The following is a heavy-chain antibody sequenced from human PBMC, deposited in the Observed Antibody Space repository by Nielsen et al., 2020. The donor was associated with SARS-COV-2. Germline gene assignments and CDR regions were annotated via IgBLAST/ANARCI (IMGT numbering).Heavy chain of an antibody. CDR2: IHEDGSS. V-gene: IGHV3-53*01. J-gene: IGHJ6*02. CDR3: ARSYFDWSHNYGMDV. D-gene: IGHD3-9*01. CDR1: GFTVSRNY. Sequence: GGSLRLSCAASGFTVSRNYMSWVRQAPGKGLAWVSVIHEDGSSYYADSVEGRFTISRDNSKNTLYLQMNSLRAEDTALYHCARSYFDWSHNYGMDVWGQGTTVTVSS.